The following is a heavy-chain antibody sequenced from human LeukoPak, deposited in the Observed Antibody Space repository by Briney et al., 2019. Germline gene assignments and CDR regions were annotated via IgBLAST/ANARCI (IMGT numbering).Heavy chain of an antibody. V-gene: IGHV4-4*02. Sequence: SETLPLTCAVSGGSISSSNWWSWVRPPPGKGLEWIGEIYHSGSTNYNPSLKSRVTISVDKSKNQFSLKLSSVTAADTAVYYCARGGGYSGYVAFDIWGQGTMVTVSS. CDR3: ARGGGYSGYVAFDI. CDR2: IYHSGST. CDR1: GGSISSSNW. D-gene: IGHD5-12*01. J-gene: IGHJ3*02.